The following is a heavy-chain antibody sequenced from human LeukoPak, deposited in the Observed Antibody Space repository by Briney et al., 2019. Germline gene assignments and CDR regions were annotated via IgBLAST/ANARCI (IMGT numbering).Heavy chain of an antibody. Sequence: PSETLSLTCTVSGGSINNYYWAWIRQPAGKGLEWIGRIYTSGSTNYNPSLKSRVTMSVDTSKSQFSLKLSSVTAADTAVYYCARDLTDYYELDYWGQGTLVTVS. V-gene: IGHV4-4*07. CDR1: GGSINNYY. D-gene: IGHD3-22*01. CDR2: IYTSGST. J-gene: IGHJ4*02. CDR3: ARDLTDYYELDY.